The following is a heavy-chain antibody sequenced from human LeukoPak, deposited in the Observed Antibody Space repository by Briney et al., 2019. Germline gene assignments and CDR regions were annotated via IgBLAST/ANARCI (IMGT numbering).Heavy chain of an antibody. V-gene: IGHV4-34*01. Sequence: KPSETLSLTCAVYGGSFSGYYWSWIRQPPGKGLEWIGEINHSGSTNYNPSLKSRVTISVDTSKNQFSLKLSSVTAAGTAVYYCARRFFYSSGWYGFDYWGQGTLVTVSS. J-gene: IGHJ4*02. CDR2: INHSGST. CDR1: GGSFSGYY. D-gene: IGHD6-19*01. CDR3: ARRFFYSSGWYGFDY.